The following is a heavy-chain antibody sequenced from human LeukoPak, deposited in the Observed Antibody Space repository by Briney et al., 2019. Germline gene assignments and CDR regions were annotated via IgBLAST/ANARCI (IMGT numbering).Heavy chain of an antibody. CDR2: ISYDGSNK. V-gene: IGHV3-30-3*01. Sequence: GGSLRLSCAASGFTFTNYWMSWVRQAPGKGLEWVAVISYDGSNKYYADSVKGRFTISRDNSKNTLYLQMNSLRAEDTAVYYCARDPGYYDFWSGYYDYWGQGTLVTVSS. CDR3: ARDPGYYDFWSGYYDY. CDR1: GFTFTNYW. J-gene: IGHJ4*02. D-gene: IGHD3-3*01.